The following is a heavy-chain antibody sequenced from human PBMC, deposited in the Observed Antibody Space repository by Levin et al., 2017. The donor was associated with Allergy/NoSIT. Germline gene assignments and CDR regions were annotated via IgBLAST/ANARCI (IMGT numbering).Heavy chain of an antibody. D-gene: IGHD3-10*01. Sequence: PGGSLRLSCAASGFTFSSFDMSWVRQAPGKGLEWVSTIRGSGRNTYYADSVKGRFTINRDNSKNTLYLQMNSLRAEDTAVYYCADPGSGRPGYWGQGTLVTVSS. CDR2: IRGSGRNT. V-gene: IGHV3-23*01. CDR3: ADPGSGRPGY. CDR1: GFTFSSFD. J-gene: IGHJ4*02.